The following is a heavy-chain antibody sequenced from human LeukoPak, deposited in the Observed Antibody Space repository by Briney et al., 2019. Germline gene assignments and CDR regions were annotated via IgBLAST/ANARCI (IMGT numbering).Heavy chain of an antibody. D-gene: IGHD7-27*01. CDR3: ARDTGDPGYFDY. J-gene: IGHJ4*02. V-gene: IGHV1-69*11. CDR2: IIPILGTA. Sequence: ASVKVSCKASGGTFSSYAISWVRQAPGQGLEWMGRIIPILGTANYAQKFQGRVTITTDESTSTAYMELSSLRSEDTAVYYCARDTGDPGYFDYWGQGTLVTVSS. CDR1: GGTFSSYA.